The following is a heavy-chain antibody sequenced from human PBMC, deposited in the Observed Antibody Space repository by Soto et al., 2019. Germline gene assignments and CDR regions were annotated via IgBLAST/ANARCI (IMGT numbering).Heavy chain of an antibody. J-gene: IGHJ4*02. CDR3: ARGGLRSFDS. V-gene: IGHV3-7*05. CDR2: IKPDGSEK. CDR1: GFTFSNYW. Sequence: EVQVVESGGGLVQPGGSLRLSCAASGFTFSNYWMSWVRQAPGKGLEWVAKIKPDGSEKYYVDSVKGRFSISRDNAENSLDLQMNSLRAEDMAVYYCARGGLRSFDSWGQGTLVTVSS.